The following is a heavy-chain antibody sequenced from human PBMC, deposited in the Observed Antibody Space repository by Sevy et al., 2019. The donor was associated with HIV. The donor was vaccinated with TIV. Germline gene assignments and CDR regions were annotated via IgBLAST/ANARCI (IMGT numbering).Heavy chain of an antibody. D-gene: IGHD6-13*01. Sequence: GGSLRLSCAASGFTFDDYTMHWVRQAPGKGLEWVSLISWDGGSTYYADSVKGRFTISRDNSKNSLYLQMNSLRTEDTDLYYCSKDGGAAASSFYYYYGMDVWGQGTTVTVSS. CDR2: ISWDGGST. CDR1: GFTFDDYT. V-gene: IGHV3-43*01. J-gene: IGHJ6*02. CDR3: SKDGGAAASSFYYYYGMDV.